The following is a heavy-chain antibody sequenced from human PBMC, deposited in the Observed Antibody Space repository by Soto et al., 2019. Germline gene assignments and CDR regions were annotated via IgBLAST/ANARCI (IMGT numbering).Heavy chain of an antibody. CDR1: GDSISSDYYH. V-gene: IGHV4-30-4*08. CDR3: ASSITMVRGVRYYYYMDV. Sequence: SETRSLTCTVSGDSISSDYYHWTWIRQSPGKGLEWIGYIHHSGSILYNPSLKSRVTISVDTSKNQFSLHLTSVTAADTAVYYCASSITMVRGVRYYYYMDVWGKGTTVTVSS. CDR2: IHHSGSI. J-gene: IGHJ6*03. D-gene: IGHD3-10*01.